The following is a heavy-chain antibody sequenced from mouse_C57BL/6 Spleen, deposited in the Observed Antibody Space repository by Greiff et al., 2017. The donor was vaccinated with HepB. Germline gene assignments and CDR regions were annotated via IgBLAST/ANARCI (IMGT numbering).Heavy chain of an antibody. D-gene: IGHD1-1*01. CDR3: ARRGYYGSSYFDY. CDR1: GYTFTSYW. Sequence: VQLKQPGAELVKPGASVKMSCKASGYTFTSYWITWVKQRPGQGLEWIGDIYPGSGSTNYNEKFKSKATLTVDTSSSTAYMQLSSLTSEDSAVYYCARRGYYGSSYFDYWGQGTTLTVSS. V-gene: IGHV1-55*01. J-gene: IGHJ2*01. CDR2: IYPGSGST.